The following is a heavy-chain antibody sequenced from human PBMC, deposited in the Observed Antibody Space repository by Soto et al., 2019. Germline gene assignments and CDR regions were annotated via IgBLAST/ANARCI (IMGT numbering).Heavy chain of an antibody. CDR3: ARKGITMVRGVIIESFDY. CDR1: GFTFSSYS. J-gene: IGHJ4*02. D-gene: IGHD3-10*01. CDR2: ISSSSSTI. V-gene: IGHV3-48*01. Sequence: EVQLVESGGGLVQPGGSLRLSCAASGFTFSSYSMNWVRQAPGKGLEWVSYISSSSSTIYYADSVKGRFTISRDNAKNSLYLQMHRLRAEDTAVYYCARKGITMVRGVIIESFDYWGQGTLVTVSS.